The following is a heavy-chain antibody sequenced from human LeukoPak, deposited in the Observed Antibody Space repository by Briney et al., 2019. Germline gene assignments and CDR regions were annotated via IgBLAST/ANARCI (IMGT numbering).Heavy chain of an antibody. J-gene: IGHJ3*01. D-gene: IGHD1-26*01. CDR3: VREASGVSSSAFDV. CDR2: INSDGTNT. CDR1: ELTFSTFC. Sequence: GGSLRLSCPASELTFSTFCMPWVRQAPGKGLGWVSRINSDGTNTDYADSVKGRFTISRDNAKNTLYMQMNSLRVDDTAVYYCVREASGVSSSAFDVWGQRTMVTVSS. V-gene: IGHV3-74*01.